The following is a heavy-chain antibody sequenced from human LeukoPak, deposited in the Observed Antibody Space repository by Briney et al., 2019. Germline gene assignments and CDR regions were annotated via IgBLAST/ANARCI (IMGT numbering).Heavy chain of an antibody. V-gene: IGHV4-34*01. J-gene: IGHJ4*02. CDR3: ARRRVITMVRGPHYYFDY. CDR1: GGSFSGYY. D-gene: IGHD3-10*01. CDR2: INHSGST. Sequence: PSETLSLTCAVYGGSFSGYYWSWIRQPPGKGLEWIGEINHSGSTNYNPSLKSRVTISVDTSKNQFSLKLSSVTAADTAVYYCARRRVITMVRGPHYYFDYWGQGTLVTVSS.